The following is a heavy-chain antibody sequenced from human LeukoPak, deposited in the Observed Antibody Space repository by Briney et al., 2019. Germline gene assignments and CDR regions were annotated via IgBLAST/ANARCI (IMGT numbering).Heavy chain of an antibody. D-gene: IGHD7-27*01. J-gene: IGHJ4*02. V-gene: IGHV5-51*01. CDR3: ARLWGSGDYFDY. CDR1: GQSFTNYW. CDR2: IHPGGSEV. Sequence: GESLKISCKTSGQSFTNYWIGWVRQMPGKGLEWMGIIHPGGSEVQYSLAFQGQVTISADKSISTAYLQWSSLKASDTAMYYCARLWGSGDYFDYWGQGTLVTVSS.